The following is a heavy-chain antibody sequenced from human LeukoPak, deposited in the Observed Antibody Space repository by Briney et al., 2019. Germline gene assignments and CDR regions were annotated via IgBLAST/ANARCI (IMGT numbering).Heavy chain of an antibody. CDR2: VYYSGTT. V-gene: IGHV4-59*01. J-gene: IGHJ3*02. Sequence: SETLSLTCTVSGASISNFYWSWIRQPPGKGLEWIGEVYYSGTTNYNPSLKSRVTISVDTSKNQFSLKLSYVTAEDTAVYYCARDFFEHIVVGTAIDDAFDIWGKGTMVTVSS. CDR1: GASISNFY. CDR3: ARDFFEHIVVGTAIDDAFDI. D-gene: IGHD2-21*02.